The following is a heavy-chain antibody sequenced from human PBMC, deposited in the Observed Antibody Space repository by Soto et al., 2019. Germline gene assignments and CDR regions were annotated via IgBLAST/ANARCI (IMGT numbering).Heavy chain of an antibody. J-gene: IGHJ4*02. D-gene: IGHD1-20*01. CDR2: INAGYGNT. CDR3: AIPRTDNWSDPCDY. Sequence: ASVKVSCKASGYTFADYAMHWVRQAPGQRLEWMGWINAGYGNTKYSQKFQGRVTITRDTSASTAHMELSSLRSEDTAVYYCAIPRTDNWSDPCDYWSRGTLVTVSS. V-gene: IGHV1-3*01. CDR1: GYTFADYA.